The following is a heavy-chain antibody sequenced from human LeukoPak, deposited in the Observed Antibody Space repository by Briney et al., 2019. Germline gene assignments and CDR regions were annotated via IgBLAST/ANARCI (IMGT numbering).Heavy chain of an antibody. CDR1: GGTFSGYA. J-gene: IGHJ4*02. CDR2: IIPIFGTA. Sequence: SVKVSCKASGGTFSGYAISWVRQAPGQGLEWMGGIIPIFGTANYAQKFQGRVTITADESTSTAYMELSSLRSEDTAVYYCARAYGPIAPPDYWGQGTPVTVSS. CDR3: ARAYGPIAPPDY. D-gene: IGHD3-10*01. V-gene: IGHV1-69*01.